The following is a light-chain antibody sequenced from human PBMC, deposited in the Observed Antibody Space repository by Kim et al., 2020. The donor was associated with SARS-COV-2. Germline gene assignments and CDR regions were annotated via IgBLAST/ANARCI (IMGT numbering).Light chain of an antibody. CDR3: QQYGSSPLT. CDR1: QTVISNY. CDR2: GAS. J-gene: IGKJ4*01. Sequence: SPGERAPLSCRASQTVISNYLAWYQQKPGQAPRLLIYGASSRATGIPDRFSGSGSGTDFTLTISSLEPEDFAVYNCQQYGSSPLTFGGGTKVDIK. V-gene: IGKV3-20*01.